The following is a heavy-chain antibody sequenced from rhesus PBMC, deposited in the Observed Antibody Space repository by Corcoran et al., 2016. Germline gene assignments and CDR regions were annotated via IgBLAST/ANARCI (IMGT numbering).Heavy chain of an antibody. D-gene: IGHD3-3*01. CDR3: ARSYNFVDAPDY. Sequence: QVHLVQSGAEVKRHGSSVKVSCKASGYNFPDYHPPWWRLDPRQGLEWMGWINPYNGNTKYAQKFQGRVTMTRDTSTSTAYIELSSLRSEDTAVYYCARSYNFVDAPDYWGQGVLVTVSS. CDR2: INPYNGNT. CDR1: GYNFPDYH. J-gene: IGHJ4*01. V-gene: IGHV1S2*01.